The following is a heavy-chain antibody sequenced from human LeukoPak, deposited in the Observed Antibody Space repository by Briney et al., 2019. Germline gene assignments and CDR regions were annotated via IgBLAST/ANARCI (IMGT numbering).Heavy chain of an antibody. J-gene: IGHJ4*02. CDR2: INPNGGST. V-gene: IGHV1-46*01. CDR1: GYIFTSNY. CDR3: ARIERVYQATDY. Sequence: ASVKVSCKASGYIFTSNYMHWVRQAPGQGLEWMGIINPNGGSTTSAQRFQGRVTMTRDTSTSTIYMELSSLRSDDTALYYCARIERVYQATDYWGQGTLVTVSS. D-gene: IGHD2/OR15-2a*01.